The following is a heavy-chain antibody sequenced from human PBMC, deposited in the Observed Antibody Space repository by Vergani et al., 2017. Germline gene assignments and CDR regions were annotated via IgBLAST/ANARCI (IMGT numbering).Heavy chain of an antibody. Sequence: QVQLLESGPGLLKPSETLSLTCAVSGDSISSNNCWTWVRQPPGKGLEWIGEICHTEETKYSPSLKSRVTVSVDESRNLFSLRLNSVTAADTAVYYCATIGYRRWGYYFDYWGQGILVTVSS. CDR2: ICHTEET. CDR1: GDSISSNNC. CDR3: ATIGYRRWGYYFDY. D-gene: IGHD2-2*02. J-gene: IGHJ4*02. V-gene: IGHV4-4*02.